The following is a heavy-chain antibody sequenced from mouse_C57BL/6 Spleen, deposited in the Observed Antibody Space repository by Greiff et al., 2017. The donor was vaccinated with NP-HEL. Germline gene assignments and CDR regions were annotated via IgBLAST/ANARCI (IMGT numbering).Heavy chain of an antibody. V-gene: IGHV1-66*01. CDR1: GYSFTSYY. CDR3: ARGDYDGSSYWYCEV. J-gene: IGHJ1*03. D-gene: IGHD1-1*01. Sequence: VQLQQSGPELVKPGASVKISCKASGYSFTSYYIHWVKQRPGQGLEWIGWIYPGSGNTKYNEKFKGKATLTADTSSSTAYMQLSSLTSEDSAVYYCARGDYDGSSYWYCEVWGTETTVTVSS. CDR2: IYPGSGNT.